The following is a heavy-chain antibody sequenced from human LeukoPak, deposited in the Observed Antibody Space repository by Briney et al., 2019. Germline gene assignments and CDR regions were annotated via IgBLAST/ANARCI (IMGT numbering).Heavy chain of an antibody. CDR3: ARHGIAAAGTYFDY. V-gene: IGHV4-39*01. CDR2: IYYSGAT. D-gene: IGHD6-13*01. CDR1: GGSISSSSYY. Sequence: PSETLSLTCTVSGGSISSSSYYWGWIRQPPGKGLEWIGSIYYSGATYYNPSLKSRVTISVDTSKNHFSLRLSSVTAADTAVYYCARHGIAAAGTYFDYWGQGTLVTVSS. J-gene: IGHJ4*02.